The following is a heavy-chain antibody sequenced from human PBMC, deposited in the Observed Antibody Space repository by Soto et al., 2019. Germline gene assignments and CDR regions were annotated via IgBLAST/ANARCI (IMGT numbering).Heavy chain of an antibody. Sequence: LGESLKISCKGSGISFSNYWIGWVRQLPGKDLQWMGAIFPDDSHIRNSPSFQGQVTISADKSITTAYLQLTSLKASDTAVYFCARHRTSGYLKNDAFDIWGQGTIVTVS. D-gene: IGHD3-22*01. V-gene: IGHV5-51*01. CDR3: ARHRTSGYLKNDAFDI. J-gene: IGHJ3*02. CDR2: IFPDDSHI. CDR1: GISFSNYW.